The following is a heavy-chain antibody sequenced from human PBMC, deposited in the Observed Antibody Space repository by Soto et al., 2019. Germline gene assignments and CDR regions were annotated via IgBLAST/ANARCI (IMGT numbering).Heavy chain of an antibody. V-gene: IGHV4-34*01. J-gene: IGHJ4*02. D-gene: IGHD5-12*01. Sequence: SETLSLTCAVYGGSFSGYYWSWIRQPPGKGLEWIGEINHSGSTNYNPSLKSRVTISVDTSKNQFSLKLSSVTAADTAVYYCARATPYSGYEGRYGNFDYWGQGTLVTVSS. CDR3: ARATPYSGYEGRYGNFDY. CDR2: INHSGST. CDR1: GGSFSGYY.